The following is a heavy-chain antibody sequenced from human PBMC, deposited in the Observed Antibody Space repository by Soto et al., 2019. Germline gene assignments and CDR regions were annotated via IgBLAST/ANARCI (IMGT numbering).Heavy chain of an antibody. CDR1: GCSISISSYY. Sequence: SETLSLTCTVSGCSISISSYYWGWIRQPPGKGLEWIGSIYYSGSTYYNPSLKSRVTISVDTSKNQFSLKLSSVTAADTAVYYCARPTMVTDWGQGTMVTVSS. J-gene: IGHJ3*01. D-gene: IGHD3-10*01. V-gene: IGHV4-39*01. CDR3: ARPTMVTD. CDR2: IYYSGST.